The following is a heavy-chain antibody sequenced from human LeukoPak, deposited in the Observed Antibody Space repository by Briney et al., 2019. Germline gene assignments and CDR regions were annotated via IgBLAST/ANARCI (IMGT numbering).Heavy chain of an antibody. V-gene: IGHV3-33*06. D-gene: IGHD4-11*01. CDR3: AKDAQRGFDYSNSLEY. CDR1: GFTFSHFG. CDR2: IWSDGTNK. Sequence: PGGSMRLSCAASGFTFSHFGFHWVRQAPGKGLEWVAVIWSDGTNKYYGDSVRGRFIIQRDDSQKTVYLQMNRLRAEDTAIYYCAKDAQRGFDYSNSLEYWGQGSPVTVSS. J-gene: IGHJ4*02.